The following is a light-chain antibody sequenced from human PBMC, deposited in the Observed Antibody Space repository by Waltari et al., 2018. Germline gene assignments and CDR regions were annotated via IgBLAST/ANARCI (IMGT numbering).Light chain of an antibody. CDR2: FTD. Sequence: QSALTQPPSASGTPGQRVTISCSGGRPNIGCNSVNWFKHPPGTAPRLFIYFTDQRPSGVPGRFSGSKSGTSASLAISGLQSGDEADYYCASWDASLNGWVFGGGTKLTVL. CDR1: RPNIGCNS. CDR3: ASWDASLNGWV. J-gene: IGLJ3*02. V-gene: IGLV1-44*01.